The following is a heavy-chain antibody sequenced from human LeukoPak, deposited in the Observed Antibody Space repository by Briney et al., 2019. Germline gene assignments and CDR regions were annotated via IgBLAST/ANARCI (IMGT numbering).Heavy chain of an antibody. CDR2: INPSGGST. J-gene: IGHJ4*02. CDR1: GYTFTSNY. D-gene: IGHD6-13*01. Sequence: ASVKVSCKASGYTFTSNYMHWVRQAPGQGLEWMGIINPSGGSTSYAQKFQGRVTMTRDTSTSTVYMELSSLRSEDTAVYYCASIIAAAGFDYWGQGTLVTVSS. V-gene: IGHV1-46*01. CDR3: ASIIAAAGFDY.